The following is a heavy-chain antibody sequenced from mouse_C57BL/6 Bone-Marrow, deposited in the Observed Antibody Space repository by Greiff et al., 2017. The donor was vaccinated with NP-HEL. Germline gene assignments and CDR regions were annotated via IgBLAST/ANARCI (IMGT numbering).Heavy chain of an antibody. CDR3: ARGDYGSSRFGYAMDY. CDR2: IYPRDGDT. CDR1: GYAFSTYW. J-gene: IGHJ4*01. Sequence: QVQLQQSGAELVKPGASVKISCKASGYAFSTYWMNWVKQRPGKGLEWIGQIYPRDGDTNYNGKFKGKVSLTADKSSRTAYMQLSSLTSEDSAVYFCARGDYGSSRFGYAMDYWGQGTSVTVSS. V-gene: IGHV1-80*01. D-gene: IGHD1-1*01.